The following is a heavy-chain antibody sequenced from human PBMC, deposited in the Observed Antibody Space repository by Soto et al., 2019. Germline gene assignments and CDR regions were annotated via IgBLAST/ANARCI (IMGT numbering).Heavy chain of an antibody. D-gene: IGHD1-7*01. CDR1: GGSISSYY. CDR2: IYYSGST. CDR3: ARGRNWNYEPEFDY. Sequence: SETLSLTCTVSGGSISSYYWSWIRQPPGKGLEWIGYIYYSGSTNYNPSLKSRVTISVDTSKNQFSLKLSSVTAADTAVYYCARGRNWNYEPEFDYWGHGTMVTLSS. J-gene: IGHJ4*01. V-gene: IGHV4-59*01.